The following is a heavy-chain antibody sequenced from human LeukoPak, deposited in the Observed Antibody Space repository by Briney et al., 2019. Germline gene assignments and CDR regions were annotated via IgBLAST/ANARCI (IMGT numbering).Heavy chain of an antibody. CDR2: ISSSSSYI. CDR1: GFTFDDYA. CDR3: ARGLSGSYYQDY. J-gene: IGHJ4*02. D-gene: IGHD1-26*01. V-gene: IGHV3-21*01. Sequence: PGGSLRLSCAASGFTFDDYAMHWVRQAPGKGLEWVSSISSSSSYIYYADSVKGRFTISRDNAKNSLYLQMNSLRAEDTAVYYCARGLSGSYYQDYWGQGTLVTVSS.